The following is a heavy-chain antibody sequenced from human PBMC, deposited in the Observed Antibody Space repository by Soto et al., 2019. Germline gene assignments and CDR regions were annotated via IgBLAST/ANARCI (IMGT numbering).Heavy chain of an antibody. CDR1: GVSISSSSYY. Sequence: SWTLSLPCTVSGVSISSSSYYWGWIRQPPGKGLEWSGSIYYSGSTSYNPSLNSRVTISVDTSKNQFSLKLSSVTAADTAVYYCARQRWTYYYGSGSYPTYYFDYWGQGNLVSVPS. CDR2: IYYSGST. D-gene: IGHD3-10*01. CDR3: ARQRWTYYYGSGSYPTYYFDY. J-gene: IGHJ4*02. V-gene: IGHV4-39*01.